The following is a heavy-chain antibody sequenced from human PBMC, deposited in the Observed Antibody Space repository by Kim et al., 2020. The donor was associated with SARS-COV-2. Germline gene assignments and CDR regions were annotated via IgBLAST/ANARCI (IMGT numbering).Heavy chain of an antibody. V-gene: IGHV1-18*04. CDR3: ARVRRNQSLNWFDP. Sequence: ASVKVSCKASGYTFTSYGISWVRQAPGQGLEWMGWISAYNGNTNYAQKLQGRVTMTTDTSTSTAYMELRSLRSDDTAVYYCARVRRNQSLNWFDPWGQGTLVTVSS. CDR1: GYTFTSYG. J-gene: IGHJ5*02. D-gene: IGHD1-1*01. CDR2: ISAYNGNT.